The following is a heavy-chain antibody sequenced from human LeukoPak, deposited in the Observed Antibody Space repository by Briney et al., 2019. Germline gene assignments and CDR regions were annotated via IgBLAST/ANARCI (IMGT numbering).Heavy chain of an antibody. CDR2: IYYSGST. Sequence: SETLSLTCTVSGGSISSYYWSWIRQPPGKGLEWIGYIYYSGSTNYNPSLKSRVTISVDTSKNQFSLKLSSVTAADTAVYYCARAEMATIPPDYWGQGTLVTVSS. V-gene: IGHV4-59*01. D-gene: IGHD5-24*01. CDR3: ARAEMATIPPDY. CDR1: GGSISSYY. J-gene: IGHJ4*02.